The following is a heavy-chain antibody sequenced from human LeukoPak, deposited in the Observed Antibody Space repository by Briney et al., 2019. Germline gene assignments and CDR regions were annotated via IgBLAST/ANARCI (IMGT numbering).Heavy chain of an antibody. Sequence: PSETLSLTCTVSGGSISSYYWSWIRQPPGKGLEWIGEINHSGSTNYNPSLKSRVTISVDTSKNQFSLKLSSVTAADTAVYYCARGPYPNPRAWGQGTLVTISS. V-gene: IGHV4-34*01. CDR3: ARGPYPNPRA. CDR2: INHSGST. D-gene: IGHD1-14*01. CDR1: GGSISSYY. J-gene: IGHJ5*02.